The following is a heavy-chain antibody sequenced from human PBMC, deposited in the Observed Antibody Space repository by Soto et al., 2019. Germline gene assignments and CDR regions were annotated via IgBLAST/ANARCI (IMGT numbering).Heavy chain of an antibody. CDR1: GFTFSSYS. J-gene: IGHJ4*02. CDR2: ISSSSSYI. CDR3: ARDGVLRFLEWLLDYFDY. Sequence: GALRLSCAASGFTFSSYSMNWVRQAPGKGLEWVSSISSSSSYIYYADSVKGRFTISRDNAKNSLYLQMNSLRAEDTAVYYCARDGVLRFLEWLLDYFDYCGQGTLVTVSS. D-gene: IGHD3-3*01. V-gene: IGHV3-21*01.